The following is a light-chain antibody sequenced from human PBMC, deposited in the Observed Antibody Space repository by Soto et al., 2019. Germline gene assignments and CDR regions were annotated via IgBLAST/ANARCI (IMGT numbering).Light chain of an antibody. Sequence: QSVLTQPASVSGSPGQSITVSCTGTSSDIGGYIFVSWYQQHPGKAPKLMIYDINNRPSGVSKLFSGSKSGNTASLTISGLQAEDEDDYYCVSYTARSSYVFGTGTKLTVL. CDR3: VSYTARSSYV. V-gene: IGLV2-14*01. CDR1: SSDIGGYIF. J-gene: IGLJ1*01. CDR2: DIN.